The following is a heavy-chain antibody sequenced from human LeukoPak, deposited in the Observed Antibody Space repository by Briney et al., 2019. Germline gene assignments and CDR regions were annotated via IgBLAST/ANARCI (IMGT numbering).Heavy chain of an antibody. V-gene: IGHV3-30*18. CDR3: ANGEYSSGWLGGGLIDY. D-gene: IGHD6-19*01. CDR2: ISYDGSNK. J-gene: IGHJ4*02. CDR1: GFTFSSYG. Sequence: PGGSLRLSCAASGFTFSSYGMHWVRQAPGKGLEWVAVISYDGSNKYYADSVKGRFTISRDNSKNTLYLQMNSLRAEDTAVYYCANGEYSSGWLGGGLIDYWGQGTLVTVSS.